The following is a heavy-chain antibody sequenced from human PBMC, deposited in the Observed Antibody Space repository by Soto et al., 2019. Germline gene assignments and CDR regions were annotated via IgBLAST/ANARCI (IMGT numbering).Heavy chain of an antibody. CDR2: IYYSGST. Sequence: PSETLSLTCTVSGGSISSYYWSWIRQPPGKGLEWIGYIYYSGSTNYNPSLKSRVTISVDTSKNQFSLKLSSVTAADTAVYYCARHIGVSYGYLGFDYWGQGTLVTVSS. D-gene: IGHD5-18*01. CDR3: ARHIGVSYGYLGFDY. CDR1: GGSISSYY. V-gene: IGHV4-59*08. J-gene: IGHJ4*02.